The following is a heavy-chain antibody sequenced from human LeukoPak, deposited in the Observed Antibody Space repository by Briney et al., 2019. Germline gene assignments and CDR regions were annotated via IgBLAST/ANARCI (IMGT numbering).Heavy chain of an antibody. D-gene: IGHD2-2*01. CDR2: ISGSGGST. V-gene: IGHV3-23*01. CDR1: GFIFSSYA. CDR3: AKDIYGCSSTSCYLPNYFDY. Sequence: GGSLRLSCTASGFIFSSYAMSWVRQAPGKGLEWVSAISGSGGSTYYADSVKGRFTISRDNSKNTLYLQMNSLRAEDTAVYYCAKDIYGCSSTSCYLPNYFDYWGQGTLVTVSS. J-gene: IGHJ4*02.